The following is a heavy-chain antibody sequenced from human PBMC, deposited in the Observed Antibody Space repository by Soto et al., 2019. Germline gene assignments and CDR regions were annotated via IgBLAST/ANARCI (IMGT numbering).Heavy chain of an antibody. CDR3: ARRGAVAGLHY. CDR1: GFTFSSYW. V-gene: IGHV3-74*01. CDR2: INSDGSST. Sequence: EVQLVESGGGLVQPGGSLRVSCAASGFTFSSYWMHWVRQAPGKGLVWVSRINSDGSSTSYADSVKGRFTISRDNAKNTLYLQRNSLRAEDTAIYYCARRGAVAGLHYWGQGTRVTVSS. J-gene: IGHJ4*02. D-gene: IGHD6-19*01.